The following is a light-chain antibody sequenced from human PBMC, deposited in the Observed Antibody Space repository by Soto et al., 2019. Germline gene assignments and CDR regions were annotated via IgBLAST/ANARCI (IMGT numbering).Light chain of an antibody. J-gene: IGLJ2*01. Sequence: QCALTQPASVSGSPGQSITISCTGTNGDVGGYNYVSWYQQYPGKAPKLMIYNVGDRPSGVSSRFSGSKSGSTASLTISGLQAEDEADYYCTSYTSTNSLVFGGGTKLTVL. CDR1: NGDVGGYNY. CDR2: NVG. CDR3: TSYTSTNSLV. V-gene: IGLV2-14*03.